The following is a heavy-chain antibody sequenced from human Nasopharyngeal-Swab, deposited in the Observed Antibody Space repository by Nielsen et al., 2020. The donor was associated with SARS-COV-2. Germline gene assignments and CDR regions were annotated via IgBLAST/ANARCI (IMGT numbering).Heavy chain of an antibody. D-gene: IGHD6-13*01. CDR2: FYYSGST. CDR3: ARGGAAAGALRGDYYDYNGMDV. Sequence: SETLSLTCTVSGGSISSSSWSWIRQPPGKELEWIGYFYYSGSTNYNPSLKSRVTISVDTSKNQFSLKLSSVTAADTAVYYCARGGAAAGALRGDYYDYNGMDVWGQGTTVIVSS. J-gene: IGHJ6*02. V-gene: IGHV4-59*12. CDR1: GGSISSSS.